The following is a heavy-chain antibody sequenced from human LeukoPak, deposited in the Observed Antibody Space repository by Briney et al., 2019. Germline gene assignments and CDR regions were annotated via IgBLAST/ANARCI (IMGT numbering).Heavy chain of an antibody. Sequence: SGGSLRLSCAASGFTFSSHSMNWVRQAPGKGLEWVSSISSSSSYIYYADSVKGRFTISRDNAKNSLYLQMNSLRAEDTAVYYCARDSRYCSSTSCYHEYWGRGTLVTVSS. J-gene: IGHJ4*02. V-gene: IGHV3-21*01. CDR1: GFTFSSHS. D-gene: IGHD2-2*01. CDR3: ARDSRYCSSTSCYHEY. CDR2: ISSSSSYI.